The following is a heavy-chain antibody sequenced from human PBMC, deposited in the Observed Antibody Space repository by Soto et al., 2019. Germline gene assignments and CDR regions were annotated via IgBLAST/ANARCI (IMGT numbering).Heavy chain of an antibody. CDR3: AKDHLDYYGSGSYYNSVSFFDY. CDR1: GFTFSSYA. Sequence: GGSLRLSCAASGFTFSSYAMSWVRQAPGKGLEWVSAISGSGGSTYYADSVKGRFTISRDNSKNTLYLQMNSLRAEDTAVYYCAKDHLDYYGSGSYYNSVSFFDYWGQGTLVTVSS. V-gene: IGHV3-23*01. J-gene: IGHJ4*02. CDR2: ISGSGGST. D-gene: IGHD3-10*01.